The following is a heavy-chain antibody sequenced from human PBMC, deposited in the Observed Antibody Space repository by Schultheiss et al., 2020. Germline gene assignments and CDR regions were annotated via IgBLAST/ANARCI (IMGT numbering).Heavy chain of an antibody. CDR3: AKTAVAGTGYFQH. D-gene: IGHD6-19*01. Sequence: GGSLRLSCVGSGFTFSSYSMNWVRQAPGKGLEWVSGISWNSGSIGYADSVKGRFTISRDNAKNSLYLQMNSLRAEDTALYYCAKTAVAGTGYFQHWGQGTLVTVSS. CDR1: GFTFSSYS. CDR2: ISWNSGSI. V-gene: IGHV3-9*01. J-gene: IGHJ1*01.